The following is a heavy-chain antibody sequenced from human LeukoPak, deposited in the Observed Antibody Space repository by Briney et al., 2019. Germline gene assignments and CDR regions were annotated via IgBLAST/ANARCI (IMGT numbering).Heavy chain of an antibody. Sequence: SETLSLTCAVYDGSFSGYYCSWIRQPPGKGLEWIGEINHSGSANYNPSLKSRVTILLDTSKNQFSLNLSSVTAADTAVYYCARRPRGVIIKTWFDSWGQGALVTVSS. J-gene: IGHJ5*01. CDR2: INHSGSA. CDR1: DGSFSGYY. V-gene: IGHV4-34*01. D-gene: IGHD3-10*01. CDR3: ARRPRGVIIKTWFDS.